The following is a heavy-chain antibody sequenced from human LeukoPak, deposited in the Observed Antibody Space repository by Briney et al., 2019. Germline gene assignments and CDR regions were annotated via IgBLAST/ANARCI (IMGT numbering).Heavy chain of an antibody. CDR3: AKGSYSNSGYYFDY. D-gene: IGHD4-11*01. CDR1: GFTFDDYA. CDR2: FSWNSGSI. J-gene: IGHJ4*02. V-gene: IGHV3-9*01. Sequence: PGRSLRLSCAASGFTFDDYAMHWVRQAPGKGLEWVSGFSWNSGSIGYADSVKGRFTISRDNAKNSLYLQMNSLRAEDTALYYCAKGSYSNSGYYFDYWGQGTLVTVSS.